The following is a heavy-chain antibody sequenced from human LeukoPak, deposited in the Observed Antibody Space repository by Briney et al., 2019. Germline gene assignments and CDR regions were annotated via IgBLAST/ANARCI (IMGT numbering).Heavy chain of an antibody. CDR1: GFTVSSNY. J-gene: IGHJ1*01. CDR3: AREGGGNSRDFQH. CDR2: IYSGGST. Sequence: GGSLRLSCAASGFTVSSNYMSWVRQAPGKGLKWVSVIYSGGSTYYADSVKGRFTISRDNSKNTLYLQMNSLRAEDTAVYYCAREGGGNSRDFQHWGQGTLVTVSS. D-gene: IGHD4-23*01. V-gene: IGHV3-66*01.